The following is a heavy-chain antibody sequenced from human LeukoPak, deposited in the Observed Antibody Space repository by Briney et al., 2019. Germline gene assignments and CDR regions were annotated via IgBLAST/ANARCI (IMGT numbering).Heavy chain of an antibody. J-gene: IGHJ3*02. CDR1: GGTFSSYA. Sequence: SVKVSCTASGGTFSSYAISWVRQAPGQGLEWMGGIIPIFGTANYAQKFQGRVTITADESTSTAYMELSSLRSEDTAVYYCARGTGGGASDAFDIWGQGTMVTVSS. CDR2: IIPIFGTA. V-gene: IGHV1-69*13. CDR3: ARGTGGGASDAFDI. D-gene: IGHD1-14*01.